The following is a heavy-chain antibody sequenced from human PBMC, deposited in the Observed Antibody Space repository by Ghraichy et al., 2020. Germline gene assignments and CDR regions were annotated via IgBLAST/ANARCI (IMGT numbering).Heavy chain of an antibody. CDR3: ATELAVAGPRKDY. V-gene: IGHV3-53*01. D-gene: IGHD6-19*01. Sequence: GGSLRLSCAASGFTVSGNYMTWVRQAPGKGLEWVSFIYSAGSTYYADSVKGRFTISRDNSKNTLYLQMNSLRAEDTAVYYCATELAVAGPRKDYWGQGTLVTVSS. J-gene: IGHJ4*02. CDR1: GFTVSGNY. CDR2: IYSAGST.